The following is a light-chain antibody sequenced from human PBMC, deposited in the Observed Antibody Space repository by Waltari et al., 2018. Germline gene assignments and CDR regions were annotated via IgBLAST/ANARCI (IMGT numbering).Light chain of an antibody. Sequence: QLVLTQSPSASASLGASVKLTCTLSSGHSNYAIAWPQQQAKKGPRYLMKLNSDGSHTKGDGIPDRFSGSSSGAERFLTISSLQSEDEGDYYCQTWDTDIHVVFGGGTKLIVL. J-gene: IGLJ2*01. CDR3: QTWDTDIHVV. CDR1: SGHSNYA. CDR2: LNSDGSH. V-gene: IGLV4-69*01.